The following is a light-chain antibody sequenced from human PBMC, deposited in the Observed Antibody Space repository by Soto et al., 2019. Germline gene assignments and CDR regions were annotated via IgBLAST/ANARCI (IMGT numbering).Light chain of an antibody. CDR2: WAS. CDR3: QQYYSTPYT. Sequence: DIVMTQSPDSLAVSLGERATINWKSSQSVLYSSNNKNYLAWYQQKPGQPPKLLIYWASTRESGVPDRFSGSGSGTDFTLTISSLQAEDVAVYYCQQYYSTPYTFGQRTKLEIK. CDR1: QSVLYSSNNKNY. J-gene: IGKJ2*01. V-gene: IGKV4-1*01.